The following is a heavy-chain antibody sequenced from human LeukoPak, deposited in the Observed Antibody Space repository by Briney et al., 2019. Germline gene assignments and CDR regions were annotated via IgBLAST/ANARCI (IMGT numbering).Heavy chain of an antibody. Sequence: GRSLRLSCAASALTFSRYEMSWVRQAPGKWLEWGSYISSSGGTMYYADSVKCRLTISRDNANNSLYLQMNSLRAEDTAVYYCARVGSLVHYFDYWGQGTLVTVSS. CDR3: ARVGSLVHYFDY. D-gene: IGHD2-8*02. CDR1: ALTFSRYE. J-gene: IGHJ4*02. CDR2: ISSSGGTM. V-gene: IGHV3-48*03.